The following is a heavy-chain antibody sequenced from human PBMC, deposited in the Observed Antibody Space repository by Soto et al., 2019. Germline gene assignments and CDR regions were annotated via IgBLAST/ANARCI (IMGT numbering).Heavy chain of an antibody. Sequence: PGAALKISCKGCGYSFTSYWIGWVRQMPGKGLEWMGIIYPGDSDTRCSPSFQGQVTISADKSISTAYLQWGSLKASDTAMYYCARGGWNDPAAPFDPWGQGTLVTVSS. CDR2: IYPGDSDT. V-gene: IGHV5-51*01. D-gene: IGHD1-1*01. CDR3: ARGGWNDPAAPFDP. CDR1: GYSFTSYW. J-gene: IGHJ5*02.